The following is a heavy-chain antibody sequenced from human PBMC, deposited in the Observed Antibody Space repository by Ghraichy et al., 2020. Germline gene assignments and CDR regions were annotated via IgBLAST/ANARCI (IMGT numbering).Heavy chain of an antibody. CDR3: ARLAKLGIDFDY. Sequence: SETLSLTCTVSGGSISSYYWSWIRQPPGKGLEWIGYIYYSGSTNYNPSLKSRVTISVDTSKNQFSLKLSSVTAADTAVYYCARLAKLGIDFDYWGQGTLVTVSS. CDR2: IYYSGST. D-gene: IGHD7-27*01. J-gene: IGHJ4*02. V-gene: IGHV4-59*08. CDR1: GGSISSYY.